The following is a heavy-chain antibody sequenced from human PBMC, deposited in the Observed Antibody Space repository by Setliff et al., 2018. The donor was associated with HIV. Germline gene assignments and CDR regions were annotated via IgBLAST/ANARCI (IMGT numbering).Heavy chain of an antibody. CDR3: ARVCPPVRYNFWSGYYPKAGYFDY. J-gene: IGHJ4*02. V-gene: IGHV4-31*03. CDR2: IHYSGSI. CDR1: GVSTSSTSHY. Sequence: SETLSLTCTVSGVSTSSTSHYWGWIRQPPGKGLEWIGYIHYSGSIYYNPSLKSRVTISVDTSKNQFSLKLSSVTAADTAVYYCARVCPPVRYNFWSGYYPKAGYFDYWGQGALVTVSS. D-gene: IGHD3-3*01.